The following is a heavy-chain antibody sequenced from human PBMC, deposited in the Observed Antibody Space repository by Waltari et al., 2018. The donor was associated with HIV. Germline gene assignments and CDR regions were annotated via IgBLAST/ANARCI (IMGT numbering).Heavy chain of an antibody. J-gene: IGHJ6*02. CDR3: GRYENNRPQSYGMDV. D-gene: IGHD1-1*01. Sequence: EVQLVQSGAEVKKPGESLRISCKGSGYTFSRHYICWVRQMPGKGLEWMGLIYPSDTETTYSPSFEGQVTISADKSSSTAYLQWSSLQASDTAMYYCGRYENNRPQSYGMDVWGQGTTVTVSS. CDR1: GYTFSRHY. CDR2: IYPSDTET. V-gene: IGHV5-51*03.